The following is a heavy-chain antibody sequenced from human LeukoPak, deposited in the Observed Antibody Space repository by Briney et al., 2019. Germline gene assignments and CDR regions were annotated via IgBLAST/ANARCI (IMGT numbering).Heavy chain of an antibody. J-gene: IGHJ4*02. D-gene: IGHD5-18*01. CDR3: ARDRRTAMVYFDY. CDR1: GFTFSSYS. Sequence: GGSLRLSCAASGFTFSSYSMNWVRQAPGKGLEWVSYISSSSSTIYYADSVKGRFTISRDNAKNSLYLQMNSLRAEDTAVYYCARDRRTAMVYFDYWGQGTLVTVSS. CDR2: ISSSSSTI. V-gene: IGHV3-48*04.